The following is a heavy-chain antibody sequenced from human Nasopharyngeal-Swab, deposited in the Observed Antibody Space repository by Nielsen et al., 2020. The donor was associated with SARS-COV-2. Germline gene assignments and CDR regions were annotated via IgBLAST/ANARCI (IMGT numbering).Heavy chain of an antibody. CDR3: AKDLSYGSGHAFDY. V-gene: IGHV3-30*18. J-gene: IGHJ4*02. Sequence: GGSLRLSCAASGFTFSSYDMNWVRQVPGKGLGWVAVISHDGYKKHYVDFVKGRFTISRDNSKNTVFLQMERLRGEDTAVYFCAKDLSYGSGHAFDYWGQGTLVTVSS. D-gene: IGHD3-10*01. CDR1: GFTFSSYD. CDR2: ISHDGYKK.